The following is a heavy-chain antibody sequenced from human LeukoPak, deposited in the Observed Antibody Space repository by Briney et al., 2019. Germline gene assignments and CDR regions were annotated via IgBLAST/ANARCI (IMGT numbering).Heavy chain of an antibody. CDR3: ATLLDYYDSSGYFDY. CDR1: GYTLTELS. Sequence: ASVNVSFKVSGYTLTELSMHWVRQAPGKGLEWMGGFDPEDGETIYAQKFQGRVTMTEDTSTDTAYMELSSLRSEDTAVYYCATLLDYYDSSGYFDYWGQGTLVTVSS. CDR2: FDPEDGET. J-gene: IGHJ4*02. V-gene: IGHV1-24*01. D-gene: IGHD3-22*01.